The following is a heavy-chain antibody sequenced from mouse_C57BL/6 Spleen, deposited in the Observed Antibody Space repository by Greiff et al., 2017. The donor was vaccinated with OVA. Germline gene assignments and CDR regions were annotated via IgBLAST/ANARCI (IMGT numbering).Heavy chain of an antibody. V-gene: IGHV1-18*01. Sequence: VQLQQSGPELVKPGASVKIPCKASGYTFTDYNMDWVKQSHGKSLEWIGDINPNNGGTIYNQKFKGKATLTVDKSSSTAYMELRSLTSEDTAVYYCARKEGVAWFAYWGQGTLVTVSA. J-gene: IGHJ3*01. CDR3: ARKEGVAWFAY. CDR2: INPNNGGT. CDR1: GYTFTDYN.